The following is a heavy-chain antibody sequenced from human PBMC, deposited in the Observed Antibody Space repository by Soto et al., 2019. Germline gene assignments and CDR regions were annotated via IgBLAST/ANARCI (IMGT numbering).Heavy chain of an antibody. CDR2: IKQDGSEK. J-gene: IGHJ6*02. CDR1: GFTFSSYW. CDR3: ARDDVTTDYYYYYYGMDV. Sequence: GGSLRLSCAASGFTFSSYWMSWVRRAPGKGLEWVANIKQDGSEKYYVDSVKGRFTISRDNAKNSLYLQMNSLRAEDTAVYYCARDDVTTDYYYYYYGMDVWGQGTTVTVSS. D-gene: IGHD4-17*01. V-gene: IGHV3-7*03.